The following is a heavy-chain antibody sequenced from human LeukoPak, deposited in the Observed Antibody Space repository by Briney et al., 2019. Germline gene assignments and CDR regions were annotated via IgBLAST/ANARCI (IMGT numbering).Heavy chain of an antibody. V-gene: IGHV1-2*02. CDR2: ISPKSGAA. CDR1: GYIFSDYY. Sequence: ASVKVSCKASGYIFSDYYMHWVRQAPGQGLEWQGWISPKSGAADYAQQFRGRATMTRDTSINTDYMEMKKVTSDDTAVYYCARGAEAETSPLDFWGQGTLVIVS. CDR3: ARGAEAETSPLDF. J-gene: IGHJ4*02. D-gene: IGHD6-13*01.